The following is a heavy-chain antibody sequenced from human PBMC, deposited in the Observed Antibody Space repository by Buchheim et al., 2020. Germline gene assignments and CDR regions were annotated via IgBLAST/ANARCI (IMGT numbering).Heavy chain of an antibody. V-gene: IGHV4-39*01. J-gene: IGHJ4*02. CDR3: ATNIFMITFGGVIVPPFVASDY. D-gene: IGHD3-16*02. CDR2: IYYSGST. Sequence: QLQLQESGPGLVKPSETLSLTCTVSGGSISSSSCYWGWIRQPPGKGLEWIGSIYYSGSTYYNPSLKSRVTISVDTSKNQFSLKLSSVTAADTAVYYCATNIFMITFGGVIVPPFVASDYWGQGTL. CDR1: GGSISSSSCY.